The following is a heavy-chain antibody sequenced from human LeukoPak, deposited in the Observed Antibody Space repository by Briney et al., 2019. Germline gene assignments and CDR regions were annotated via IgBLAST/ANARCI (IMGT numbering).Heavy chain of an antibody. V-gene: IGHV4-39*07. J-gene: IGHJ4*02. CDR3: ARDRGIVGALYYFDY. CDR2: IFYSGST. Sequence: SETLSLTCTVSSGSISTSNYYWGWVRQPPGKALEWIGNIFYSGSTYYSPSLKSRVTISLDTSRNQFSLKLSSVTAADTAVYYCARDRGIVGALYYFDYWGQGTLVTVSS. CDR1: SGSISTSNYY. D-gene: IGHD1-26*01.